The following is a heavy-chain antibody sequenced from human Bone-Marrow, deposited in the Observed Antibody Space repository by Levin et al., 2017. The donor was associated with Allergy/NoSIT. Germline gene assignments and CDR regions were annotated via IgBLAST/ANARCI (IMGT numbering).Heavy chain of an antibody. CDR2: ISSGGSGT. V-gene: IGHV3-23*01. CDR1: GFTFKNYA. Sequence: GGSLRLSCAASGFTFKNYAMRWVRQAPGKGLEWVSGISSGGSGTYYIDSAKGRFTISRDNSKNMVYLQMNSLRAEDTAVYYCAKTLKSGSGSYPTEYGLDVWGQGTTVIVSS. J-gene: IGHJ6*02. D-gene: IGHD3-10*01. CDR3: AKTLKSGSGSYPTEYGLDV.